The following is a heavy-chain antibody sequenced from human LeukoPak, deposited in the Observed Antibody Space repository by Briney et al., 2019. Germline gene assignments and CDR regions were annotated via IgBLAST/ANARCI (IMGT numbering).Heavy chain of an antibody. CDR3: ARTYYYDSRDLDY. Sequence: GASVKVSCKASGYTFTGYYMHWVRQAPGQGLEWMGWINPNSGGTNYAQKFQGRVTMTRDTSISTAYMELRSLRSDDTAVYYCARTYYYDSRDLDYWGQGTLVTVSS. V-gene: IGHV1-2*02. J-gene: IGHJ4*02. D-gene: IGHD3-22*01. CDR1: GYTFTGYY. CDR2: INPNSGGT.